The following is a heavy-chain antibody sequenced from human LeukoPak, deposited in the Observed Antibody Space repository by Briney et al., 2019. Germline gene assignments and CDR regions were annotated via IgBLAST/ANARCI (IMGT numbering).Heavy chain of an antibody. J-gene: IGHJ4*02. CDR2: ISSSGSTI. CDR1: GFTFSSYE. CDR3: AREDMYYYDSSGYYYHLGVVDH. V-gene: IGHV3-48*03. Sequence: GGSLRLSCAASGFTFSSYEMNWVRQAPGKGLEWVSYISSSGSTIYYADSVKGRFTISRDNAKNSLYLQMNSLRAEDTAVYYCAREDMYYYDSSGYYYHLGVVDHWGQGTLVTVSA. D-gene: IGHD3-22*01.